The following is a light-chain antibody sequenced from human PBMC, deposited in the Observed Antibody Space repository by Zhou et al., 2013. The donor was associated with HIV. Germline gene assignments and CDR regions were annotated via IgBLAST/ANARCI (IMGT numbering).Light chain of an antibody. CDR3: QQYNKWPRT. J-gene: IGKJ1*01. V-gene: IGKV3-15*01. Sequence: EIVMTQSPATLSVSPGERATLSCRASQSVSSNLAWHQQKPGQAPRLLIYDTSTRATGSPARFSGSGSGTDFTLTISSMQSEDFAVYYCQQYNKWPRTFGQGTKVEIE. CDR1: QSVSSN. CDR2: DTS.